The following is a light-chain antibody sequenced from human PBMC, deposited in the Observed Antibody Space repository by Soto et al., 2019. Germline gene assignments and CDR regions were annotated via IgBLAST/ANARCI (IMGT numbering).Light chain of an antibody. CDR2: GTS. J-gene: IGKJ1*01. CDR1: QRVDTSF. CDR3: HQYGASPRS. V-gene: IGKV3-20*01. Sequence: EIVLTQSPGTLSLSPGDSATLSCRASQRVDTSFLAWYLQKPGQAPRLLIYGTSNRATGIPDRFSASGSGTDFTLTIRRLEPEDFAVYFWHQYGASPRSFGQGTKVEI.